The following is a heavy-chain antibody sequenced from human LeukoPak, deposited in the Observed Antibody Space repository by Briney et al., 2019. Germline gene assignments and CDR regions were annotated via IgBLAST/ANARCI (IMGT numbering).Heavy chain of an antibody. J-gene: IGHJ5*02. Sequence: SETLSLTCTVSGGSISSYYWSWIRQPPGKGLEWIGYIYYSGSTNYNPSLKSRVTISVDTSKNQFSLKLSSVTAADTAVYYCARHVAKREEYYYGSGSYYYRWFDPWGQGTLVTVSS. V-gene: IGHV4-59*08. CDR1: GGSISSYY. CDR2: IYYSGST. D-gene: IGHD3-10*01. CDR3: ARHVAKREEYYYGSGSYYYRWFDP.